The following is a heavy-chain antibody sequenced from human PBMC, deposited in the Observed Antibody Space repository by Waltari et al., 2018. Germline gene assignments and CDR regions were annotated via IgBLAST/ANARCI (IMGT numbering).Heavy chain of an antibody. CDR3: ARDCKGDCYPYYYYGMDV. CDR1: GGTFSSYA. J-gene: IGHJ6*02. D-gene: IGHD2-21*02. Sequence: QVQLVQSGAEVKKPGSSVKVSCKASGGTFSSYAISWVRQAPGPGLEWMGGIIPIFGTANYAQKVQGRVTITADESTSTAYMELSSLRSEDTAVYYCARDCKGDCYPYYYYGMDVWGQGTTVTVSS. V-gene: IGHV1-69*12. CDR2: IIPIFGTA.